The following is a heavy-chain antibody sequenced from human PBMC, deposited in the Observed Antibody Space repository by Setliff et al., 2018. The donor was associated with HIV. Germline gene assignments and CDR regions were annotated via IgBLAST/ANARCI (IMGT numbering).Heavy chain of an antibody. CDR2: ISGSGGST. D-gene: IGHD3-10*01. CDR3: ARLLRGGGDYFDY. V-gene: IGHV3-23*01. Sequence: PGGSLRLSCAASGFTFSSYAMSWVRQAPGKGLEWVSGISGSGGSTYYADSVKGRFTISRDNAKNSLFLQMNSLRAEDTAIYYCARLLRGGGDYFDYWGQGTLVTVSS. J-gene: IGHJ4*02. CDR1: GFTFSSYA.